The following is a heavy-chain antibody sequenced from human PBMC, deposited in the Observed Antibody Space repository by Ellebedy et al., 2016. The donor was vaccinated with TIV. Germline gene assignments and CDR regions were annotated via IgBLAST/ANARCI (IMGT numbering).Heavy chain of an antibody. CDR3: VGSGGWLLRH. J-gene: IGHJ1*01. D-gene: IGHD6-19*01. V-gene: IGHV3-21*04. CDR2: ISSSTNYI. Sequence: GESLKISXTASGFTFSPYTMNWVRQAPGKGLEWVSSISSSTNYIYYADSVKGRFTISRDSAKNSLYLQMNSLRAEDTAVYFCVGSGGWLLRHWGQGTLVTVSS. CDR1: GFTFSPYT.